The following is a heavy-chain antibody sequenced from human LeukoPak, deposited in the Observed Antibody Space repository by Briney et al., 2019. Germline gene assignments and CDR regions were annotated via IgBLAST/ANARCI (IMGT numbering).Heavy chain of an antibody. CDR3: ARHPEMATIKGFDY. J-gene: IGHJ4*02. Sequence: SETLSLTCTVSGGSISSSSYYWGWIRQPPGKGLEWLGSIYYSGSTYYNPSLKSRVTISVDTSKNQFSLKLSSVTAADTAVYYCARHPEMATIKGFDYWGQGTLVTVSS. D-gene: IGHD5-24*01. CDR1: GGSISSSSYY. V-gene: IGHV4-39*01. CDR2: IYYSGST.